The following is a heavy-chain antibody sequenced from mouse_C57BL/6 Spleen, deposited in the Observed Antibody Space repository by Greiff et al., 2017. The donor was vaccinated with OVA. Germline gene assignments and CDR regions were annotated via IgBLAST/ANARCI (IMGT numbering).Heavy chain of an antibody. V-gene: IGHV1-52*01. CDR2: IDPSDSET. CDR1: GYTFTSYW. J-gene: IGHJ3*01. CDR3: ARETTGDPFAY. D-gene: IGHD1-1*01. Sequence: VQLQQPGAELVRPGSSVKLSCKASGYTFTSYWMHWVKQRPIQGLEWIGNIDPSDSETHYNQKFKDKATLTVDKSSSTAYMQLSSLTSEDSAVYYCARETTGDPFAYWGQGTLVTVSA.